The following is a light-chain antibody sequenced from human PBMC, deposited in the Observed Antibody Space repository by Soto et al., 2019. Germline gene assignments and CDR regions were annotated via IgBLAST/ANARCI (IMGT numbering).Light chain of an antibody. CDR3: QQYGSSSYT. V-gene: IGKV3-20*01. CDR1: QSVSSSY. J-gene: IGKJ2*01. Sequence: EIVLTQSPGTLSLSPGERATLSCRASQSVSSSYLAWYQQKPGQAPRLLIYGASSRDTGIPDRFSGSGSGTDFTLTISRLEPEDFALYYCQQYGSSSYTFGQGTKLEIK. CDR2: GAS.